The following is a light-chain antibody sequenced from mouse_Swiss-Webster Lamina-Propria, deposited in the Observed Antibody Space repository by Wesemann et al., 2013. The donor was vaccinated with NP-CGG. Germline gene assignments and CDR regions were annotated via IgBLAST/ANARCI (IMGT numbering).Light chain of an antibody. J-gene: IGKJ4*01. V-gene: IGKV6-15*01. CDR3: QQRSSYPFT. CDR1: QNVGTN. Sequence: DIVMTQSQKFMSTSVGDRVSVTCKASQNVGTNVAWYQQKPGQSPKALIYSASYRYSGVPDRFTGSGSGTSYSLTISRMEAEDAATYYCQQRSSYPFTFGSGTKLEIK. CDR2: SAS.